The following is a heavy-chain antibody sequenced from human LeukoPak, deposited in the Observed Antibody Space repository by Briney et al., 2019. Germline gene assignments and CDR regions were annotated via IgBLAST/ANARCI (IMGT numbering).Heavy chain of an antibody. CDR2: ISSSSSHI. J-gene: IGHJ4*02. CDR3: ADLGYSD. V-gene: IGHV3-21*01. Sequence: GGSLRLSCAASGFTFSSYAMNWVRQAPGKGLEWVSSISSSSSHIYYADSVKGRFTISRDNAKSSLYLEMNTLRVDDTAVYYCADLGYSDCGQGTLVTVSS. D-gene: IGHD5-18*01. CDR1: GFTFSSYA.